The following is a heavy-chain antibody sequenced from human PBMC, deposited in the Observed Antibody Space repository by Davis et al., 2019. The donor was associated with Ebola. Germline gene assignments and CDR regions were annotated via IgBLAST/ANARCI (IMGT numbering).Heavy chain of an antibody. CDR2: INPNSGGT. CDR1: GYTFTGYY. V-gene: IGHV1-2*06. Sequence: ASVKVSCKASGYTFTGYYMHWVRQAPGQGLEWMGRINPNSGGTNYAQKFQGRVTMTRDTSISTAYMELSRLRSEDTAVYYCARGRYFDWLLSPYGMDVWGQGTTVTVSS. D-gene: IGHD3-9*01. CDR3: ARGRYFDWLLSPYGMDV. J-gene: IGHJ6*02.